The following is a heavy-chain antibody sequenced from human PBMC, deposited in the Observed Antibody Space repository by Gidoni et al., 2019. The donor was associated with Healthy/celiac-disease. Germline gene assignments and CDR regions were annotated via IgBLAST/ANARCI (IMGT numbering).Heavy chain of an antibody. CDR2: ISGSGGST. Sequence: EVQLLESGGGLVQPGGSLRLSCAASGFTLSSYAMSWVRQGPGKGLEWVSAISGSGGSTYYADAVRGRFTISRDNSKNTLYLQMNSLRAEDTAVYYCAKLYGSGSRDAFDIWGQGTMVTVSS. V-gene: IGHV3-23*01. J-gene: IGHJ3*02. D-gene: IGHD3-10*01. CDR1: GFTLSSYA. CDR3: AKLYGSGSRDAFDI.